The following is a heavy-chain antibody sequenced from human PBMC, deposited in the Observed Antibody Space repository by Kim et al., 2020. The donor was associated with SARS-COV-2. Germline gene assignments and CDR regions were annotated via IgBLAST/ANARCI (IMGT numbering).Heavy chain of an antibody. CDR2: ISSSGSTI. CDR1: GFTFSSYE. Sequence: GGSLRLSCAASGFTFSSYEMNWVRQAPGKGLEWVSYISSSGSTIYYADSVKGRFTISRDNAKNSLYLQMNSLRAEDTAVYYCAGGYVGHYYYYGMDVWGQGTTVTVSS. J-gene: IGHJ6*02. CDR3: AGGYVGHYYYYGMDV. V-gene: IGHV3-48*03. D-gene: IGHD5-12*01.